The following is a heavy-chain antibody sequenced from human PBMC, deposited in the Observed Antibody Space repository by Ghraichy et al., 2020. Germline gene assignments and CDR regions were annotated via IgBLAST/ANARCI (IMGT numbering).Heavy chain of an antibody. CDR3: ARTPDYGDSSPHRYYYMDV. CDR2: ISYEATYK. V-gene: IGHV3-30-3*01. Sequence: GGSLRLSCAASGFAFNKYAMHWVRQAPGKGLEWVALISYEATYKYYADSVKGRFTLSRDDSKNTLYLQMNGLKTEDTAGYYCARTPDYGDSSPHRYYYMDVWGQGTTVTVSS. J-gene: IGHJ6*03. D-gene: IGHD4-17*01. CDR1: GFAFNKYA.